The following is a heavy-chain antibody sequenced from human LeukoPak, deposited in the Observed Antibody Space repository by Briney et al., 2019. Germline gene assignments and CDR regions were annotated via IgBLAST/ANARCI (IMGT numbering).Heavy chain of an antibody. CDR1: GFTFSSYE. V-gene: IGHV3-48*03. CDR3: ARGAHLAFDY. CDR2: ISSSGSTI. Sequence: GGSLRLSCAASGFTFSSYEMNWVRQAPGKELEGVSYISSSGSTIYYEDSVKGRFTIYRDNAKNSLYLQMNSLRAEDTAVYYCARGAHLAFDYWGQGTLVTVSS. J-gene: IGHJ4*02.